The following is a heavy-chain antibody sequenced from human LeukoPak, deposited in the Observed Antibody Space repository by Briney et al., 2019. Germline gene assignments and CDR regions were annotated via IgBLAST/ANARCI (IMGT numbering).Heavy chain of an antibody. D-gene: IGHD1-26*01. Sequence: GGSLRLSCAASGFTFSDYYMSWIRQAPGKGLEWVSYSSSSSSYTNYADSVKGRFTISRDNAKNSLYLQMNSLRAEDTAVYYCAREGAIVGATFDYWGQGTLVTVS. J-gene: IGHJ4*02. CDR3: AREGAIVGATFDY. CDR2: SSSSSSYT. V-gene: IGHV3-11*05. CDR1: GFTFSDYY.